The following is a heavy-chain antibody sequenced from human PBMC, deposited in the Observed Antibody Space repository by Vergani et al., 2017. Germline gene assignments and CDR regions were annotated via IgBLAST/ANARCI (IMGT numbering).Heavy chain of an antibody. Sequence: EVQLLESGGGLVQPGGSLRLTCAASEFTFSNYAMNWVRQAPGKGLEWVSFITWNGGRTYYADSVKGRFTISRDNTKNSLFLQMNRLRPEDTALYYCVEGEDSGTYYFAHWGQGTLVTVAS. D-gene: IGHD5-12*01. CDR3: VEGEDSGTYYFAH. V-gene: IGHV3-43D*04. CDR1: EFTFSNYA. J-gene: IGHJ4*02. CDR2: ITWNGGRT.